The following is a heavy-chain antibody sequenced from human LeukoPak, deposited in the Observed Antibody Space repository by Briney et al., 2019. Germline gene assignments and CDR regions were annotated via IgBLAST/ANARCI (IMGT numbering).Heavy chain of an antibody. J-gene: IGHJ4*02. Sequence: SETLSLTCAVYGGSFSGYYWSWIRQPPGKGLEWIGYIYYSGSTNYNPSLKSRVTISVDTSKNQFSLKLSSVTAADTAVYYCARGSSLLDYWGQGTLVTVSS. D-gene: IGHD2-2*01. CDR3: ARGSSLLDY. CDR1: GGSFSGYY. V-gene: IGHV4-59*01. CDR2: IYYSGST.